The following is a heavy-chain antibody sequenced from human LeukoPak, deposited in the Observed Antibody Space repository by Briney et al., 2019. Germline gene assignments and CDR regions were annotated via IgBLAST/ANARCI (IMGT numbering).Heavy chain of an antibody. V-gene: IGHV1-2*02. Sequence: ASVKVSCKASGYTFTGYYMHWVRQAPGQGLEWMGWINPNSGGTNYGQKFQGRVTMTRDTSTSTVYMELSSLRSEDTAVYYCARGAWFGELLTPIDYWGQGSLVTVSS. D-gene: IGHD3-10*01. J-gene: IGHJ4*02. CDR2: INPNSGGT. CDR1: GYTFTGYY. CDR3: ARGAWFGELLTPIDY.